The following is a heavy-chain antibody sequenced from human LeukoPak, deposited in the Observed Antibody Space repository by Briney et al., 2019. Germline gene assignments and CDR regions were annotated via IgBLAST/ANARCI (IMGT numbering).Heavy chain of an antibody. J-gene: IGHJ4*02. CDR2: ISYDGSNK. Sequence: GGSLRLSCAASGFTFSSYAMHWVRQAPGKGLEWVAVISYDGSNKYYADSVKGRFTISRDNSKNTLYLQMNSLRAEDTAVYYXXXXXVKFGYSPIDYWGQGTLVTVSS. V-gene: IGHV3-30*04. D-gene: IGHD5-18*01. CDR1: GFTFSSYA. CDR3: XXXXVKFGYSPIDY.